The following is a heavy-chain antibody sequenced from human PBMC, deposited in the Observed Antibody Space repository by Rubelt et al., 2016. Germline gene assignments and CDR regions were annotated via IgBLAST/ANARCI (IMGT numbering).Heavy chain of an antibody. V-gene: IGHV4-39*07. D-gene: IGHD2-15*01. J-gene: IGHJ4*02. CDR1: GGSISSSSYY. CDR3: ARGYCSGGGCYDC. CDR2: IFYSGIT. Sequence: QLQMQESGPGLVKPTEALSLTCTVSGGSISSSSYYWGWIRQPPGKGLEWIGSIFYSGITYYNPSLKSRVTLSVDTSMNQFALELGVVTAADTAMYYCARGYCSGGGCYDCWGQGTLVTVSS.